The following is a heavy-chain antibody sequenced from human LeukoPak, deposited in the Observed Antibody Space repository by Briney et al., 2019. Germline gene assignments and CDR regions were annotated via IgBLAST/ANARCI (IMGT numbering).Heavy chain of an antibody. J-gene: IGHJ4*02. V-gene: IGHV3-23*01. CDR2: IRSGGGDT. Sequence: GGSLRLSCAASGFTFSSYAMNWVRQAPGKGLEWVSAIRSGGGDTYYAGSVQGRFTISRDNSKNTVYLQMNSLRADDTAVYYCATASPYMSTSGPGVYWGQGTLVTVPS. CDR1: GFTFSSYA. CDR3: ATASPYMSTSGPGVY. D-gene: IGHD5/OR15-5a*01.